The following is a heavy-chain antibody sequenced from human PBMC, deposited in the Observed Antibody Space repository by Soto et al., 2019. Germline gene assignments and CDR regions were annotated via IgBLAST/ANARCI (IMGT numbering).Heavy chain of an antibody. CDR1: GGTFSSYA. J-gene: IGHJ6*02. CDR2: IIPIFGTA. CDR3: ATNPGIAARPGLYYYGMDV. D-gene: IGHD6-6*01. V-gene: IGHV1-69*01. Sequence: VQLVQSGAEVKKPGSSVKVSCKASGGTFSSYAISWVRQAPGQGLEWMGGIIPIFGTANYAQKFQGRVTITADESTSTAYMELSSLRSEDTAVYYCATNPGIAARPGLYYYGMDVWGQGTTVTVSS.